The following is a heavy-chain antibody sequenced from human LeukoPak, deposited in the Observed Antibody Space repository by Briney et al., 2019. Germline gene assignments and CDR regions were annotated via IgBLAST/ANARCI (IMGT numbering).Heavy chain of an antibody. V-gene: IGHV4-34*01. CDR1: GGSFSGYY. J-gene: IGHJ3*02. CDR2: INHSGST. CDR3: AKSNGYGLIDI. Sequence: SETLSLTCAVYGGSFSGYYWSRIRQPPGKGLEWIGEINHSGSTNYNPSLTSRVTIPVATSKNQFSLKLSSVTAADTAVYYCAKSNGYGLIDIWGQGTMVTVSS. D-gene: IGHD3-22*01.